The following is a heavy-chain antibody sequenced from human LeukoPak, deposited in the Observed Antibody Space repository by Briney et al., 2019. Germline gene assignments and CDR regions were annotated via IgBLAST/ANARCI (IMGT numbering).Heavy chain of an antibody. CDR2: ISSDGNNK. V-gene: IGHV3-30*03. CDR3: AREHSSGWHFDY. CDR1: GFTFSRYG. D-gene: IGHD6-19*01. J-gene: IGHJ4*02. Sequence: PGGSLRLSCAASGFTFSRYGMHWVRQAPGKGLEWVATISSDGNNKNYADSMKGRFTISRDNSKNTLSLQMNSLRADDTAVYYCAREHSSGWHFDYWGQGTLVTVSS.